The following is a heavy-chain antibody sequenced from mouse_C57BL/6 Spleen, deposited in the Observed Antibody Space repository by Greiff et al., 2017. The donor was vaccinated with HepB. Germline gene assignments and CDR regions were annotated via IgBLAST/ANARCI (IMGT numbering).Heavy chain of an antibody. J-gene: IGHJ4*01. V-gene: IGHV1-85*01. CDR2: IYPRDGSN. D-gene: IGHD3-3*01. CDR3: ARGDSRDAMDY. Sequence: QVQLQQSGPELVKPGASVKLSCKASGYTFTSYDINWVKQRPGQGLEWIGWIYPRDGSNKYNEKFKGKATLTVDTSSSTAYMELHSLTSEDSAVYFCARGDSRDAMDYWGQGTSVTVSS. CDR1: GYTFTSYD.